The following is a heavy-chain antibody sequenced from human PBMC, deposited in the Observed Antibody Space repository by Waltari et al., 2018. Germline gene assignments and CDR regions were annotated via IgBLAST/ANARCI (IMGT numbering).Heavy chain of an antibody. V-gene: IGHV3-23*01. CDR3: AKDKVGSTWYYYGMDV. CDR2: IRGSGDST. CDR1: GFPFWRYA. D-gene: IGHD2-2*03. J-gene: IGHJ6*02. Sequence: EVQLLESGGGLVQPGGSLIVSCAASGFPFWRYAMTWVRQAPGKGLEWVSTIRGSGDSTYYADSVKGRFSISRDNSKNTVYLQMNGLRAEDTGVYYCAKDKVGSTWYYYGMDVWGQGTTVTVSS.